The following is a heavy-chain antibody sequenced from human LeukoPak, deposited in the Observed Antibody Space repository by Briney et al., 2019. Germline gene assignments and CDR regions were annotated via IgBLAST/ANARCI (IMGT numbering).Heavy chain of an antibody. CDR2: ISYDGSNE. V-gene: IGHV3-30-3*01. CDR1: GFTFSRYA. J-gene: IGHJ4*02. D-gene: IGHD3-10*01. Sequence: GGSLRLSCAASGFTFSRYAMHWVRQAPGKGLEWVAVISYDGSNEYYADSVKGRFIISRDSSENTLYLQMNSLRVEDTAVYYCARVGYYSSGPFSYFDYWGQGTLVTVSS. CDR3: ARVGYYSSGPFSYFDY.